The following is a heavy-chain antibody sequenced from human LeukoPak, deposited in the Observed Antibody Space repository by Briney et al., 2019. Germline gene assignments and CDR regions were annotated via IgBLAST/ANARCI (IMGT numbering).Heavy chain of an antibody. CDR3: ARHRAYCGGDCYSMRFDP. J-gene: IGHJ5*02. CDR1: GGSISSSSYY. CDR2: IYYSGST. Sequence: SETLSLTCTVSGGSISSSSYYWGWLRQPPGKGLEWIGSIYYSGSTYYNPSLKSRVTISVDTSKNQFSLKLSSVTAADTAVYYCARHRAYCGGDCYSMRFDPWGQGTLVTVSS. D-gene: IGHD2-21*02. V-gene: IGHV4-39*01.